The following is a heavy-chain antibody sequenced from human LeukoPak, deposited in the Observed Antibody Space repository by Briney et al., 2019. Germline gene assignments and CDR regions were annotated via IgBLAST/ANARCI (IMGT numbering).Heavy chain of an antibody. V-gene: IGHV3-23*01. J-gene: IGHJ3*02. CDR3: ARDLAWDAFDI. CDR2: ISGDGAST. CDR1: GFTFAIHA. Sequence: QPGGSLRLSCAASGFTFAIHAMTWVRQAPGKGLEWVSGISGDGASTHYAESVKGQFTISRDNSQTTLFLQMNSLRVEDTAIYYCARDLAWDAFDIWGQGTMVTVSS.